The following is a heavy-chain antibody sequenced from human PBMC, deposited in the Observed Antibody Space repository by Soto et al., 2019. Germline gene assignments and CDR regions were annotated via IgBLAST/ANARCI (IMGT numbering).Heavy chain of an antibody. J-gene: IGHJ6*02. Sequence: EVQLVESGGGLVQPGGSLRLSCAASGFTFSSYWMHWVRQAPGKGLVWVSRINSDGSSTSYADSVKGRFTISRDNAKNSLSLLLISLSDDDTAVYYCSRGSMVAPPYYYYGMDGWGQGTTVTVSS. CDR3: SRGSMVAPPYYYYGMDG. CDR2: INSDGSST. D-gene: IGHD5-12*01. CDR1: GFTFSSYW. V-gene: IGHV3-74*01.